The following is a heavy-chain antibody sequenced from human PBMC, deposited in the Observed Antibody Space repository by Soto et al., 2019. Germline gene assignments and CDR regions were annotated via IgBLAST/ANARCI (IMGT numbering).Heavy chain of an antibody. J-gene: IGHJ6*02. Sequence: ASVKVSCKASGYTFSNYGVSWVRQAPGQGLEWMGWISDYNGNTYHAQKVQGRVTMTTDTSTSTAYMELRSLRSDDTAVYYCARDKVTTHMDVWGQGTTVTVSS. D-gene: IGHD4-4*01. V-gene: IGHV1-18*04. CDR3: ARDKVTTHMDV. CDR1: GYTFSNYG. CDR2: ISDYNGNT.